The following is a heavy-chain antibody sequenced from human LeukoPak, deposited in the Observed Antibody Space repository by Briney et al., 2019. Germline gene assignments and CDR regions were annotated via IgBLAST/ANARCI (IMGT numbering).Heavy chain of an antibody. J-gene: IGHJ6*03. V-gene: IGHV4-38-2*02. CDR2: IYRSGST. CDR3: PRGTYGYYMDV. Sequence: PSETLSLTCSGSNYSISNSLYWGWLRQPPGKGLEWIGSIYRSGSTFYNPSLKSRVTISLDTSKNQFSLKLSSVTAANTAVYFCPRGTYGYYMDVWGKGTTVTVSS. CDR1: NYSISNSLY. D-gene: IGHD4-17*01.